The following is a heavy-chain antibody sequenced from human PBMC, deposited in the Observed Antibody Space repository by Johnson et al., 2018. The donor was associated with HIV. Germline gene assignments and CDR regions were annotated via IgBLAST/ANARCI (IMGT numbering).Heavy chain of an antibody. Sequence: EVQLVESGGGLVQPGGSLRLSCAASGFTFSSYWMSWVRQAPGKGLEWVGRIKSKTDGGTTDYAAPVKGRFTISRDDSKNTLYLQMNSLKTDDTAVYYCTTGWYSGYDLPNAFDIWGQGTMVTVSS. CDR2: IKSKTDGGTT. D-gene: IGHD5-12*01. J-gene: IGHJ3*02. CDR1: GFTFSSYW. CDR3: TTGWYSGYDLPNAFDI. V-gene: IGHV3-15*01.